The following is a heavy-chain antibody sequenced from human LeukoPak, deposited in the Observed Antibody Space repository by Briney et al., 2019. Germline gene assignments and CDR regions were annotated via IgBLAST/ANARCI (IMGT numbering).Heavy chain of an antibody. D-gene: IGHD4-11*01. CDR2: MNPNSGNT. CDR3: AREAVTTVFWFDS. Sequence: ASVKVSCKASGYTFSSFDINWVRQAPGQGLEWMGWMNPNSGNTGSTQKFQGRVTMTRDTSISTAYMELTNLRSEDTAVYYCAREAVTTVFWFDSWGQGTLVTVSS. J-gene: IGHJ5*01. CDR1: GYTFSSFD. V-gene: IGHV1-8*01.